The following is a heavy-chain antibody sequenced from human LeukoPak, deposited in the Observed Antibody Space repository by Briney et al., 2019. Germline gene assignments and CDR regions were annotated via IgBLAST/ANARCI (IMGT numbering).Heavy chain of an antibody. J-gene: IGHJ4*02. V-gene: IGHV1-2*02. CDR3: ARAGRGIVGATLAL. Sequence: ASVTVSFKASGYTFTGYFMHWVRQAPGQGLEWMGWITPNSGGTNYAPKFQGRVTMTRDTSISTAYMELSRLTSDDTAVYYCARAGRGIVGATLALWGQGTLVTVSS. CDR2: ITPNSGGT. CDR1: GYTFTGYF. D-gene: IGHD1-26*01.